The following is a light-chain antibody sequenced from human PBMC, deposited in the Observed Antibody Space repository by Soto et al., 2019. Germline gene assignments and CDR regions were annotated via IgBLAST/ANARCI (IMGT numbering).Light chain of an antibody. CDR3: SSYSSGSTLLL. V-gene: IGLV2-14*01. CDR2: EVI. Sequence: QSVLTQPASVSRPPGQSITISCTGSSSDIGRHDYVSWYQHHPGKVPKVIIYEVIHRPSGVSNRFSGSKSGNTASLTISGLQAADEADYYCSSYSSGSTLLLFGGGTKLTVL. J-gene: IGLJ2*01. CDR1: SSDIGRHDY.